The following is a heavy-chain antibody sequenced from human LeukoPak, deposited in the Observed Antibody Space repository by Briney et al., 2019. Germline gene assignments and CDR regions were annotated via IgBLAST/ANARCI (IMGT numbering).Heavy chain of an antibody. CDR1: GGSCSGYY. CDR3: ARYSIGSYYYSYGMEV. Sequence: PSESLSLTCAVYGGSCSGYYWSWIRQPPGKGLEWMGEINHSGSTNYNPSLKGRVTISVDESKNKFSLKLSSVTAADTAVYYCARYSIGSYYYSYGMEVWGQGTTGTVSS. CDR2: INHSGST. J-gene: IGHJ6*02. D-gene: IGHD4-11*01. V-gene: IGHV4-34*01.